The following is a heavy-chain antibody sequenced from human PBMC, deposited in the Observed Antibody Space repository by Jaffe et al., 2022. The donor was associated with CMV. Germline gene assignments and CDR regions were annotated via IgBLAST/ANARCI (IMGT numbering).Heavy chain of an antibody. CDR1: GGSISSYY. CDR2: IYYSGST. J-gene: IGHJ6*03. Sequence: QVQLQESGPGLVKPSETLSLTCTVSGGSISSYYWSWIRQPPGKGLEWIGYIYYSGSTNYNPSLKSRVTISVDTSKNQFSLKLSSVTAADTAVYYCARHSRYDSSGYEVYYYYYYMDVWGKGTTVTVSS. D-gene: IGHD3-22*01. V-gene: IGHV4-59*08. CDR3: ARHSRYDSSGYEVYYYYYYMDV.